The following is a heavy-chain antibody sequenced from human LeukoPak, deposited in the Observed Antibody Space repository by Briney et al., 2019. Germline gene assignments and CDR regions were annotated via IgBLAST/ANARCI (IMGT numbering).Heavy chain of an antibody. J-gene: IGHJ6*02. CDR2: MNPNSGNT. CDR1: GYTFTSYG. CDR3: ARARPRVLRFLEWSYYGMDV. V-gene: IGHV1-8*01. Sequence: ASVKVSCKASGYTFTSYGINWVRQATGQGLEWMGWMNPNSGNTGYAQKFQGRVTMTRNTSISTAYMELSSLRSEDTAVYYCARARPRVLRFLEWSYYGMDVWGQGTTVTVSS. D-gene: IGHD3-3*01.